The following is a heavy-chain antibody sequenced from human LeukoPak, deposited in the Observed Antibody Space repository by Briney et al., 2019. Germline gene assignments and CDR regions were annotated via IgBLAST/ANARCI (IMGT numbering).Heavy chain of an antibody. J-gene: IGHJ3*02. CDR1: GYTFTSYY. CDR3: ARPSGYSGYDRFAFDI. CDR2: INPSGGST. Sequence: ASVKVSCKASGYTFTSYYMHWVRQAPGQGLEWMGIINPSGGSTSYAQKFQGRVTMTRDTSTSTVYMELSSLRSEDTAVYYCARPSGYSGYDRFAFDIWGQGTMVTVSS. D-gene: IGHD5-12*01. V-gene: IGHV1-46*01.